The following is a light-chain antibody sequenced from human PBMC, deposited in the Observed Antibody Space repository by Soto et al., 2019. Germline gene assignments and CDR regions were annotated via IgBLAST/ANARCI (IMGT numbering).Light chain of an antibody. Sequence: QSALTQPASVSGSPGQWITISCTGTGSDVGGYNYVSWYQQHPGKAPKLMIYEVSNRPSGVSNRFSGSKSGNTASLTISGLQAEDEADYYCSSYTSSSTRVFGGGTKLTVL. CDR3: SSYTSSSTRV. V-gene: IGLV2-14*01. J-gene: IGLJ3*02. CDR1: GSDVGGYNY. CDR2: EVS.